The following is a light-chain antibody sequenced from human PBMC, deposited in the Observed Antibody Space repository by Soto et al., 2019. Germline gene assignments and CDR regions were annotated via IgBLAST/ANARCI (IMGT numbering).Light chain of an antibody. CDR3: CSYAGRSYV. V-gene: IGLV2-11*01. Sequence: QSALTQPRSVSGSPGQSVTISCTGTSSDVGGYNYVSWYQQHPGKAPKLMIYDVSKRPSGVPDRFSGSTSGNTASLTISGLQAEDEADYYCCSYAGRSYVFGTGTKLTVL. CDR1: SSDVGGYNY. J-gene: IGLJ1*01. CDR2: DVS.